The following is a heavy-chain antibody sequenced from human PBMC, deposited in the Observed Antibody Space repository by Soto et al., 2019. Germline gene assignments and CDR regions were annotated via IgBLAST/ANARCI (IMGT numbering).Heavy chain of an antibody. CDR1: GGSVNSGSYY. CDR2: IYYSGST. V-gene: IGHV4-61*01. CDR3: ARDRGRGSHKNNWFDP. Sequence: QVQLQESGPGLVRPSETLSLTCTVSGGSVNSGSYYWSWVRQPPGKGLEWIGYIYYSGSTNYNPSLKSRVTISVETSKNQFSLKVRSVTAADTAVYYCARDRGRGSHKNNWFDPWGQGTLVTVSS. D-gene: IGHD1-26*01. J-gene: IGHJ5*02.